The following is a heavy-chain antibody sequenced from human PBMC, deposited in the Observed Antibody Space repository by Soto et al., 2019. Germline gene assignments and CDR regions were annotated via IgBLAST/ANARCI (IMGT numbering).Heavy chain of an antibody. D-gene: IGHD3-22*01. J-gene: IGHJ3*02. V-gene: IGHV4-30-2*01. CDR2: MYQSRVT. CDR1: GGSISSGAYS. Sequence: QLQLQESGSGLVKPSQTLSLTCAVSGGSISSGAYSWNWIRQPPRKGLEWFGNMYQSRVTFKNPALKSRDTVAIDNSKIQFSLEMNSVTAADTAVYYCARDSYDNSAGALKDTFDIWGQGTMVTVSS. CDR3: ARDSYDNSAGALKDTFDI.